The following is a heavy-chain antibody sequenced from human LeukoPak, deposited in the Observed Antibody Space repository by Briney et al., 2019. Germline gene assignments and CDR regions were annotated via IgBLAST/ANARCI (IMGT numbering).Heavy chain of an antibody. CDR1: EFTITTYW. Sequence: GGSLRLSCAASEFTITTYWMTWVRQAPGKGLEWVAKIKEDGSERSYVDSVKGRFTISRDNARNSLYLQMNSLRVEDTAVYFCARHQMDTGYRPFDIWGQGRMVTVSS. V-gene: IGHV3-7*01. D-gene: IGHD5-24*01. J-gene: IGHJ3*02. CDR3: ARHQMDTGYRPFDI. CDR2: IKEDGSER.